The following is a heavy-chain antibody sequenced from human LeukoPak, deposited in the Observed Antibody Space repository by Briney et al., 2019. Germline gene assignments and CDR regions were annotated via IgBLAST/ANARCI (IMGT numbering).Heavy chain of an antibody. CDR2: IYYSGST. Sequence: SETLSLTCTVSGGSISGYYWSWIRQPPGKGLEWIGFIYYSGSTKYNPSLKSRVTISVDTSKNQFSLKLTSVTAADTAVYYCASHYGSGFGSWGQGTLVTVSS. V-gene: IGHV4-59*01. CDR1: GGSISGYY. J-gene: IGHJ4*02. D-gene: IGHD3-10*01. CDR3: ASHYGSGFGS.